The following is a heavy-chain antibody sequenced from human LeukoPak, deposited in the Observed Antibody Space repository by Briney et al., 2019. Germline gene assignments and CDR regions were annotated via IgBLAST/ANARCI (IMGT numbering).Heavy chain of an antibody. V-gene: IGHV1-18*01. Sequence: GASVKVSCKASGYTFTSYGISWVRQAPGQGLEWMGWISAYNGNTNYAQKLQGRVTMTTDTSTSTACMELRSLRSDDTAVYYCARDVYYYDSSGQSSSRAFDIWGQGTMVTVSS. CDR1: GYTFTSYG. D-gene: IGHD3-22*01. J-gene: IGHJ3*02. CDR2: ISAYNGNT. CDR3: ARDVYYYDSSGQSSSRAFDI.